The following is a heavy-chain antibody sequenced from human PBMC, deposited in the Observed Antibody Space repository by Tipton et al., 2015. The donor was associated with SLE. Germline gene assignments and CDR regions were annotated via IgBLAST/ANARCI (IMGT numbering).Heavy chain of an antibody. CDR2: IYPDDSDT. CDR1: GYSFTSYW. CDR3: ARRGYCSNTSCFSDYYYYYMDV. V-gene: IGHV5-51*01. Sequence: SLRLSCKGSGYSFTSYWIGWVRQMPGKGLEWMGIIYPDDSDTRYSPSFQGQVTISADKSISTAYLQWSSLKASDTAMYYCARRGYCSNTSCFSDYYYYYMDVWGKGTTVTVSS. D-gene: IGHD2-2*01. J-gene: IGHJ6*03.